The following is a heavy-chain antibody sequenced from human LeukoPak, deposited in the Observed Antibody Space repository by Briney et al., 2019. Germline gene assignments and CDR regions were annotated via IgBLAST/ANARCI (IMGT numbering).Heavy chain of an antibody. Sequence: SETLSLTCTVSGRSISSGSYYWNWIRQPAGKGLEWIGRIYTSGSTNYNPSLKSRVTISVDTSKNQFSLKLSSVTAADTAVYYCARSHYYDTTAGEFDYWGQGTLVTVSS. J-gene: IGHJ4*02. V-gene: IGHV4-61*02. CDR3: ARSHYYDTTAGEFDY. D-gene: IGHD3-22*01. CDR2: IYTSGST. CDR1: GRSISSGSYY.